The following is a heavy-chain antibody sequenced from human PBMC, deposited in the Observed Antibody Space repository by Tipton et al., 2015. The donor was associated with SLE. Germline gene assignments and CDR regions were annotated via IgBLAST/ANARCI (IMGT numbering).Heavy chain of an antibody. Sequence: GLVKPSETLSLTCTVSGYSISSGYYWGWIRQPPGKGLEWIGSIYHSGSTYYNPSLKSRVTISVDTSKNQFSLKLSSVTAADTAVYYCARIPTWYSQQLSFDYWGQGTLVTVSS. J-gene: IGHJ4*02. CDR1: GYSISSGYY. CDR3: ARIPTWYSQQLSFDY. CDR2: IYHSGST. V-gene: IGHV4-38-2*02. D-gene: IGHD6-13*01.